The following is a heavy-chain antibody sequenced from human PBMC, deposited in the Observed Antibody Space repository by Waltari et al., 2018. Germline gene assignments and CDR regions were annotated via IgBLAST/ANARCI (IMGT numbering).Heavy chain of an antibody. CDR2: SIPILGIA. CDR3: ARGPYGDYVDAFDI. D-gene: IGHD4-17*01. V-gene: IGHV1-69*04. J-gene: IGHJ3*02. Sequence: QVQLVQSGAEVKKPGSSVKVSCKASGGTFSSYAISWVRQAPGHGLEWMGGSIPILGIANYAQKFQGRVTITADESTSTAYMELSSLRSEDTAVDYCARGPYGDYVDAFDIWGQGTMVTVAS. CDR1: GGTFSSYA.